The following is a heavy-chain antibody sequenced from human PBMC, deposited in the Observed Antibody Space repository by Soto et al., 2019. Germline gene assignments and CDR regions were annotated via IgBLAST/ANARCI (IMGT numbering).Heavy chain of an antibody. V-gene: IGHV3-23*01. CDR3: AKDLAGSGWYLY. CDR1: GFTFSSYA. Sequence: EVQLLESGGGLVQPGGSLRLSCAASGFTFSSYAMSWVRQAPGKGLEWVSAISGSGGSTYYADSVKGRFTISRDNSKNTLYLHMNSLRAEDTAVYYCAKDLAGSGWYLYWGQGTLVTVSS. CDR2: ISGSGGST. D-gene: IGHD6-19*01. J-gene: IGHJ4*02.